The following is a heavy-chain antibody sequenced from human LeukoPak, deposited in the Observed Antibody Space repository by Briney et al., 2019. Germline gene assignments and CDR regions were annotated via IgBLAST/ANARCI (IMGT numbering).Heavy chain of an antibody. CDR2: ISGSGGIT. CDR1: GFTFSSYA. V-gene: IGHV3-23*01. D-gene: IGHD3-22*01. CDR3: AKGPYYYDSSGYSRRWFDP. J-gene: IGHJ5*02. Sequence: GGSLRLSCAASGFTFSSYAMSWVRQAPGKGLEWVSAISGSGGITYYAVSVKGRFTISRDNSKNTLYLQMNSLRAEDTAVYYCAKGPYYYDSSGYSRRWFDPWGRGTLVTVSS.